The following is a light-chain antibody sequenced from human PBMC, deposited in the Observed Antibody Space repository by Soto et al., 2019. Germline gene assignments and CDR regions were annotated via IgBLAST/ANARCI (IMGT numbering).Light chain of an antibody. CDR2: GAS. Sequence: PGERVTLSCRASQGVNSSYLTWSQQKPGQAPRLLIYGASTRATSLPARFSGSGSGTDFTLTISSLQPEDFAVYYCQQYGDSRLTFGGGTKVDIK. CDR1: QGVNSSY. J-gene: IGKJ4*01. CDR3: QQYGDSRLT. V-gene: IGKV3-20*01.